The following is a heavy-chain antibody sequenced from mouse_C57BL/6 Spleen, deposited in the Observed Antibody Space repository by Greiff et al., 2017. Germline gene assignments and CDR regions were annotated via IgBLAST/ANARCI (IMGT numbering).Heavy chain of an antibody. CDR1: GFNIKDYY. V-gene: IGHV14-2*01. J-gene: IGHJ3*01. CDR2: IDPEDGET. Sequence: EVQLQQSGAELVKPGASVKLSCTASGFNIKDYYMHWVKQRTEQGLEWIGRIDPEDGETKYAPKFPGKATITADTSSNTASLQLSSLTSEDTAVDYCASSVIYYGYDGFAYWGQGTLVTVSA. CDR3: ASSVIYYGYDGFAY. D-gene: IGHD2-2*01.